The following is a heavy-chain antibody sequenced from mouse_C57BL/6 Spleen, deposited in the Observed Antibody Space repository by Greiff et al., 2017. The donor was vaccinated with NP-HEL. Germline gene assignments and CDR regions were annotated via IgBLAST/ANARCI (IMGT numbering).Heavy chain of an antibody. D-gene: IGHD1-1*01. V-gene: IGHV5-9*01. CDR3: ARRVITYWYFDV. Sequence: EVKLVESGGGLVKPGGSLKLSCAASGFTFSSYTMSWVRQTPEKRLEWVATISGGGGNTYYPDSVKGRFTISRDNAKNTLYLQMSSLRSEDTALYYCARRVITYWYFDVWGTGTTVTVSS. CDR2: ISGGGGNT. CDR1: GFTFSSYT. J-gene: IGHJ1*03.